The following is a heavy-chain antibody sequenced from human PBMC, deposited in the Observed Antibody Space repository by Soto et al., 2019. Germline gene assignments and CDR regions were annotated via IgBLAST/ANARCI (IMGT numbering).Heavy chain of an antibody. Sequence: GGSLRLSCEASGFTFGIYWMSWVRQAPGKGLEWVATIKLDGSEKKYVDSVKGRFTTSRDNAKNSLYLQMDSLRAEDTAVYYCARRPENFWSGYPEAFDYWGPGTLVTVSS. CDR3: ARRPENFWSGYPEAFDY. V-gene: IGHV3-7*01. D-gene: IGHD3-3*01. J-gene: IGHJ4*02. CDR1: GFTFGIYW. CDR2: IKLDGSEK.